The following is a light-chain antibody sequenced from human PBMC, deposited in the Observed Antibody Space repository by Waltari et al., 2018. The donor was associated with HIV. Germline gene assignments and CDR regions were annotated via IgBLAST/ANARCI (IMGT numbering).Light chain of an antibody. V-gene: IGKV3-20*01. CDR2: GAS. J-gene: IGKJ3*01. CDR3: QQYGTSPTT. Sequence: ELVLTQSPGTLSLSPGAGATLSCRASQSVSSKYFAWYQQKPGQAPRLLIYGASSRATGIPDRFSGSGSGTDFTLTISRLEPEDFAVYYCQQYGTSPTTFGPGTKVDIK. CDR1: QSVSSKY.